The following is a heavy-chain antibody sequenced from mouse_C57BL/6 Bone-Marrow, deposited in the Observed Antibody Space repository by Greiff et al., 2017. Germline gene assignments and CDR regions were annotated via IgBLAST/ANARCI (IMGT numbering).Heavy chain of an antibody. D-gene: IGHD2-4*01. CDR1: GFNIKDYY. CDR2: IDPEDGET. J-gene: IGHJ1*03. CDR3: ASSYYDYDEYFDV. Sequence: VHVKQSGAELVKPGASVKLSCTASGFNIKDYYMHWVKQRTEQGLEWIGRIDPEDGETKYAPKFQGKATITSDKSSSTAFMQLSSLTSEDSSVYYCASSYYDYDEYFDVWGTGTTVTVSS. V-gene: IGHV14-2*01.